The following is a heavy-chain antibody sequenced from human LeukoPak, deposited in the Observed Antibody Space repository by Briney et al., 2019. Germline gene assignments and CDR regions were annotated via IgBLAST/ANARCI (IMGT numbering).Heavy chain of an antibody. CDR1: GYTFTGYY. D-gene: IGHD4-11*01. CDR2: INPNTAGT. CDR3: ATSAGDYRAGRYYYMGV. J-gene: IGHJ6*03. V-gene: IGHV1-2*02. Sequence: LGASVKVSCKASGYTFTGYYFHWVRQAPGQGLEWMGWINPNTAGTNYAQKFLGGVTLTWDTSISTAYMELNRLTSDDTAVYYCATSAGDYRAGRYYYMGVWGKGTSVTVSS.